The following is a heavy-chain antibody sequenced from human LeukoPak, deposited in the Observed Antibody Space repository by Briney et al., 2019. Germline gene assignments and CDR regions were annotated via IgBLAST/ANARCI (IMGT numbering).Heavy chain of an antibody. CDR1: GGTISSYA. CDR2: IIPIFGTA. CDR3: ARDRGGDDSSGYLLLD. J-gene: IGHJ4*02. D-gene: IGHD3-22*01. Sequence: GASVKVSCKASGGTISSYAISWVRQAPGQGLEWMGGIIPIFGTANYAQKFQGRVTITTDESTSTAYMELSGLRTEDTAVYYCARDRGGDDSSGYLLLDWGQGTLVTVSS. V-gene: IGHV1-69*05.